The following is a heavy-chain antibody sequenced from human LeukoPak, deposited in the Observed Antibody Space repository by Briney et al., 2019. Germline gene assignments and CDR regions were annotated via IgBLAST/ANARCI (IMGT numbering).Heavy chain of an antibody. CDR2: IRYDGSNK. D-gene: IGHD3-16*02. CDR1: GFTFSSYG. J-gene: IGHJ4*02. V-gene: IGHV3-30*02. Sequence: GGSLRLSCAASGFTFSSYGMHWVRQAPGKGLEWVAFIRYDGSNKYYADSVKGRFTISRDNSKNTLYLQMNSLRAEDTAVYYCARDTYDYVWGSYRYPFDYWGQGTLVTVSS. CDR3: ARDTYDYVWGSYRYPFDY.